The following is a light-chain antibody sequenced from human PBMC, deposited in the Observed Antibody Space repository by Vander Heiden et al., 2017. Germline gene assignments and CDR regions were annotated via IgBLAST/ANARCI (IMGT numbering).Light chain of an antibody. Sequence: DIVMTQSPASLAVSLGERAPIDCKCSQSVSYSSKDKNYLAWLQQKPGQPPKLLIYWASTRESGVPDRFSGSGSGTDFTLSISSLQAEDVAVYYCQQYYRTPITFGGGTKVEIK. CDR3: QQYYRTPIT. V-gene: IGKV4-1*01. CDR1: QSVSYSSKDKNY. J-gene: IGKJ4*01. CDR2: WAS.